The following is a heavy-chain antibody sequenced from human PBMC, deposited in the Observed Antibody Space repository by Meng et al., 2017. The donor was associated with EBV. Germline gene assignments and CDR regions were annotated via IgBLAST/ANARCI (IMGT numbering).Heavy chain of an antibody. J-gene: IGHJ4*02. CDR1: GGPFRYYA. D-gene: IGHD3-10*01. Sequence: QLVQLAAEVKKPGSSVKVSCKTSGGPFRYYAISWVRQAPGQGLEWLGGFLPRLGAPNYAQKFHGRVKITADESTSTHYMDLSSLRSEDTAIYYCASESGRGYTPDYWGQGTQVTVSS. V-gene: IGHV1-69*01. CDR3: ASESGRGYTPDY. CDR2: FLPRLGAP.